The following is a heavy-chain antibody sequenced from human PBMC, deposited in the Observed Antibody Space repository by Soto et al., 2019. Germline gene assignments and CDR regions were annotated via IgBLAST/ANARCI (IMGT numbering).Heavy chain of an antibody. J-gene: IGHJ4*02. CDR1: GYTFTSYG. V-gene: IGHV1-18*01. CDR3: ARDFGQQLFDY. CDR2: ISDYNGNR. Sequence: QVQLVQSGAEVKKPGASVKVSCKASGYTFTSYGISWVRQAPGQGLEWMGWISDYNGNRKYAQKLQGRVTMTTDTSTSTDDMELRSLRSDDTAVYYCARDFGQQLFDYWGQGTLVTVSS. D-gene: IGHD6-13*01.